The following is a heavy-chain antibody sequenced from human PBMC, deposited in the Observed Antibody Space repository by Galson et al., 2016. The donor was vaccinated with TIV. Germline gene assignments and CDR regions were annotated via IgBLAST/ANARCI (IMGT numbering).Heavy chain of an antibody. CDR3: ARGPAENY. CDR2: IIPILNIA. CDR1: GDTFSNYA. J-gene: IGHJ4*02. V-gene: IGHV1-69*04. Sequence: QSGAEVKNPGASVKVSCKASGDTFSNYAISWVRQAPGQGLEWMGRIIPILNIANYAQEFQGRVTITADESTSTVYMELNSLRSDDTAVYYCARGPAENYWGQGTLVTVSS.